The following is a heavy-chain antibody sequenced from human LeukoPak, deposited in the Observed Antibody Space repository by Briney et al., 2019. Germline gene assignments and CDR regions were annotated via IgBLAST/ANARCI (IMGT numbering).Heavy chain of an antibody. CDR3: AGHSGFGELGRLSWFDP. D-gene: IGHD3-10*01. J-gene: IGHJ5*02. CDR2: IDPSDSYT. Sequence: GESLRISCKGSRYSFTSYWISWVRQMPGKGLEWMGRIDPSDSYTSYSPSFQGHVTISVDKSISTAYLQWSSLKASDTAMYYCAGHSGFGELGRLSWFDPWGQGTLVTVSS. V-gene: IGHV5-10-1*01. CDR1: RYSFTSYW.